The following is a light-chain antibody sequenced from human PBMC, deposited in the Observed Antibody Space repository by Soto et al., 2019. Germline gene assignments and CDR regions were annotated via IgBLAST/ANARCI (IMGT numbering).Light chain of an antibody. CDR1: QAISSY. CDR3: KQSYSSQWT. V-gene: IGKV1-9*01. Sequence: DIQLTQAPSFLSASAGDRVSIACRASQAISSYLAWYQQKPGRAPKLLIYAASTLQSGVPSRFSGAGSGTDFTLTIGNLHPEDFAIYYCKQSYSSQWTFGQGTKVDI. CDR2: AAS. J-gene: IGKJ1*01.